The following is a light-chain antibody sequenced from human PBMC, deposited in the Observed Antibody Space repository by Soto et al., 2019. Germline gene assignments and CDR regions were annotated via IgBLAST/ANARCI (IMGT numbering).Light chain of an antibody. V-gene: IGLV2-8*01. CDR3: SSYAGTPNMV. J-gene: IGLJ2*01. CDR1: SSDVGGYNY. Sequence: QSALTQPPSASGSPGQSVTISCTGTSSDVGGYNYVSWYQQNPGKAPKLMIYEVSKRPSGVPDRFSGSKSGNTASLTVSGLQAEDEADSYCSSYAGTPNMVFGGGTHLTVL. CDR2: EVS.